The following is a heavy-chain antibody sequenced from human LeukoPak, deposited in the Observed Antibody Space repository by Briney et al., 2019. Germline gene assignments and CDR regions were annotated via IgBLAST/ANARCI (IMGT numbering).Heavy chain of an antibody. D-gene: IGHD2-15*01. J-gene: IGHJ6*04. V-gene: IGHV4-34*01. Sequence: SETLTLTCAVHGGRFNDCSWSWIRQFPGEGLEWSGEINHSGSTTYSPSLKSRVTISMETSKNRFSLNLTSVTAADTAVYYCARGRQDTVVVVTATADYYYYGMDVWGTGTTVTVSS. CDR2: INHSGST. CDR1: GGRFNDCS. CDR3: ARGRQDTVVVVTATADYYYYGMDV.